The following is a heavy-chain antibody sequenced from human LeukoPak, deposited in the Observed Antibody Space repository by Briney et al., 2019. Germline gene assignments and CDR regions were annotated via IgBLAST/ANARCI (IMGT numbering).Heavy chain of an antibody. V-gene: IGHV3-30-3*01. Sequence: GRSLRLSCAASGFTFNTYTMHWVRQAPDRGLEWVAAISNDGSNKFYVDPVKGRFTISRDNSKNTLYLQMNSLRAEDTAVYYCARGGALLWFGASFDYWGQGTLVTVSS. CDR3: ARGGALLWFGASFDY. J-gene: IGHJ4*02. CDR1: GFTFNTYT. D-gene: IGHD3-10*01. CDR2: ISNDGSNK.